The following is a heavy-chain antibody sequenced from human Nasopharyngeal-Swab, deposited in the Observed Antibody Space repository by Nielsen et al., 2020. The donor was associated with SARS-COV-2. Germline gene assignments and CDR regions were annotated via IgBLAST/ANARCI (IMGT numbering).Heavy chain of an antibody. CDR3: ARDRRSSWYSGSAFDF. Sequence: GESLKISCAASGFTFSSYSMNWVRQAPGKGLEWVSSISSSSSYIYYADSVKGRFTISRDNAKNSLYLQMNSLRAEDTAVYYCARDRRSSWYSGSAFDFWGQGTMVTVSS. J-gene: IGHJ3*01. D-gene: IGHD6-13*01. V-gene: IGHV3-21*01. CDR2: ISSSSSYI. CDR1: GFTFSSYS.